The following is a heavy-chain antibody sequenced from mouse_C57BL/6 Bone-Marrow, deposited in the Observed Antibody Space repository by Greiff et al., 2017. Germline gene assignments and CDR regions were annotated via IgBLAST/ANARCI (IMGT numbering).Heavy chain of an antibody. J-gene: IGHJ3*01. Sequence: VQLQQSGAELMKPGASVKLSCKATGYTFTGYWIEWVKQRPGHGLEWIGEILPGSGSTNYNEKFKGKATFTADTSSNTADMQLSSLTTEDSAIYYCALGYGSSLFAYWGQGTLVTVSA. V-gene: IGHV1-9*01. D-gene: IGHD1-1*01. CDR3: ALGYGSSLFAY. CDR1: GYTFTGYW. CDR2: ILPGSGST.